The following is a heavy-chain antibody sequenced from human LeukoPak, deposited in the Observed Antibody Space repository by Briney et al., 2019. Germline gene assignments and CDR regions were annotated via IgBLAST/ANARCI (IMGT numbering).Heavy chain of an antibody. V-gene: IGHV3-11*01. CDR3: ARVADLYAYMDV. J-gene: IGHJ6*03. D-gene: IGHD5/OR15-5a*01. CDR2: ISSSGSTI. CDR1: GFTFSDYY. Sequence: GGSLRLSCAASGFTFSDYYMSWIRQAPGKGLEWVSYISSSGSTIYYADSVKGRFTISRDNAKNSLYPQMNSLRAEDTAVYYCARVADLYAYMDVWGKGTTVTVSS.